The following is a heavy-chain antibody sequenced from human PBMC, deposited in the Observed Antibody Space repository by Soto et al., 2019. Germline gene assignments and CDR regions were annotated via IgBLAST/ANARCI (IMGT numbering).Heavy chain of an antibody. J-gene: IGHJ4*02. CDR2: VDWNDNN. Sequence: QITLKESGPTLVEPTQTLTLTCTSSGLSLSTTGVGVGWVRQPPGQALEWLAFVDWNDNNRYSPSLNSRLTLTKDTTKSQAVLTVTNMDSVDTGTYYCAHRRPTVITPVDCWRQGTLVTVSS. CDR3: AHRRPTVITPVDC. D-gene: IGHD4-17*01. CDR1: GLSLSTTGVG. V-gene: IGHV2-5*01.